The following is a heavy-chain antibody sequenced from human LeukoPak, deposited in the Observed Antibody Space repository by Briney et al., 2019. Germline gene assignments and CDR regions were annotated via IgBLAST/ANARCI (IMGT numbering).Heavy chain of an antibody. J-gene: IGHJ5*02. Sequence: PGGSLRLSCAASGFTFDDYGMSWVRQAPGKGLEWVSSISSSSYIYYADSVKGRFTISRDNAKNSLYLQMNSLRLEDTALYYCARGPYGGYERGWFDPWGQGTLVTVSS. CDR3: ARGPYGGYERGWFDP. CDR2: ISSSSYI. V-gene: IGHV3-21*04. D-gene: IGHD5-12*01. CDR1: GFTFDDYG.